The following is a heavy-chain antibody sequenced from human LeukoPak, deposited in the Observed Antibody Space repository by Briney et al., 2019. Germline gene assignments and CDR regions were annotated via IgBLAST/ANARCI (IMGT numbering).Heavy chain of an antibody. CDR1: GFTFSSYA. D-gene: IGHD5-18*01. J-gene: IGHJ4*02. CDR3: AKDTGWIQLWFS. CDR2: ISASGGTT. Sequence: PGGSLRLSCAASGFTFSSYAMSWVRQAPGKGLEWVSAISASGGTTYYAGSVKGRFTISRDNSKNTLYLQMSSLRAEDTAVYFCAKDTGWIQLWFSWGQGTLVTVSS. V-gene: IGHV3-23*01.